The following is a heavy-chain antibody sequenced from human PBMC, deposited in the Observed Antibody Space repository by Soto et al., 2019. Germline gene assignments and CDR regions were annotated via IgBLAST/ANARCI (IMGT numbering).Heavy chain of an antibody. CDR1: GGSISSGGYY. J-gene: IGHJ4*02. V-gene: IGHV4-39*01. Sequence: PSETLSLTCTVSGGSISSGGYYWSWIRQHPGTGLEWIGHIYYSGSTYYNPSLKSRVTISVDTSKNQFSLKLSSVTAADTAVYYCMLGSGWKDFDYWGQGTLVTVSS. CDR2: IYYSGST. D-gene: IGHD3-22*01. CDR3: MLGSGWKDFDY.